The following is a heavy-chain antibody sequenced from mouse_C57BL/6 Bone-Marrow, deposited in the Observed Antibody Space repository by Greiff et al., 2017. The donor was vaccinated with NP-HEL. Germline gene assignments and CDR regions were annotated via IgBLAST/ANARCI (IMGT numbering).Heavy chain of an antibody. J-gene: IGHJ3*01. CDR2: IWGDGST. Sequence: VKLVESGPGLVAPSQSLSITCTVSGFSLTSYGVSWVRQPPGKGLEWLGVIWGDGSTNYHSALISRLSISKDNSKSQVFLKLNSLQTDDTATYYCAKGKGVNYPAWFAYWGQGTLVTVSA. CDR1: GFSLTSYG. V-gene: IGHV2-3*01. D-gene: IGHD1-1*01. CDR3: AKGKGVNYPAWFAY.